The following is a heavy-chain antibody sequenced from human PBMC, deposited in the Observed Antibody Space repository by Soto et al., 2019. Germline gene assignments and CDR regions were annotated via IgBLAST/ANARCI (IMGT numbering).Heavy chain of an antibody. CDR3: ARVWSYSSSWYFDY. D-gene: IGHD6-13*01. CDR2: IYYSGST. Sequence: PSETLSLTCTVSGGSISSYYWSWIRQPPGKGLEWIGYIYYSGSTNYNPSLKSRVTISVDTSKNQFSLKLSSVTAADTAVYYCARVWSYSSSWYFDYWGQGTLDTVSS. J-gene: IGHJ4*02. V-gene: IGHV4-59*01. CDR1: GGSISSYY.